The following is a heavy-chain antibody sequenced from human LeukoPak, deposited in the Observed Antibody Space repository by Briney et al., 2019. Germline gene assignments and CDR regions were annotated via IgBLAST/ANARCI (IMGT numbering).Heavy chain of an antibody. CDR2: ISSNGGST. V-gene: IGHV3-64*01. D-gene: IGHD5-12*01. CDR3: AVSGYDYYYYYYMDV. J-gene: IGHJ6*03. CDR1: GFTFSSYA. Sequence: GGSLRLSCAASGFTFSSYAMHWVRQAPGKGLEYVSAISSNGGSTYYANSVKGRFTISRDNSKNTLYLQMGSLRAEDMAVYYCAVSGYDYYYYYYMDVWGKGTTVTVSS.